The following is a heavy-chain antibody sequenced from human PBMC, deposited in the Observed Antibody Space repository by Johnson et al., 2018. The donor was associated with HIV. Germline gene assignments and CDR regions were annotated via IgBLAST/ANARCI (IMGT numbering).Heavy chain of an antibody. CDR3: ARVGANFDAFDI. Sequence: QVQLVESGGGLVQPGGSLRLSCAASGFTFSDYYMSWMRQAPGQGLEWVSYISSSGSNIYKAASVKGRFTISRDNAKNSLFLQMNSLRAEDTAVYYCARVGANFDAFDIWGQGTMVTVSS. CDR2: ISSSGSNI. CDR1: GFTFSDYY. J-gene: IGHJ3*02. V-gene: IGHV3-11*04. D-gene: IGHD4/OR15-4a*01.